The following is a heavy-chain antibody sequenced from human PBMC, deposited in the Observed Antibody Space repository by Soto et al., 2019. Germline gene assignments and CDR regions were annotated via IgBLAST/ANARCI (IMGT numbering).Heavy chain of an antibody. CDR2: ISGSGENT. D-gene: IGHD2-2*01. CDR1: GFIFSSYA. J-gene: IGHJ4*02. Sequence: EVQLLESGGGLVQPGGSLRLSCEASGFIFSSYAMSWVRQAPGKGLEWVSAISGSGENTFYADSVKGRFTISRDNSKSTVLLQLNSLRAEDTAIYYCAKDREVIVPAAGDYWGQGTVVTVSS. V-gene: IGHV3-23*01. CDR3: AKDREVIVPAAGDY.